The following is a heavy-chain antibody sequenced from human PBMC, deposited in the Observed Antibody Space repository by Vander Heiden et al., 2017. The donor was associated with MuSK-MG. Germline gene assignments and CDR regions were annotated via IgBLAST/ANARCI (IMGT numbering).Heavy chain of an antibody. J-gene: IGHJ3*01. V-gene: IGHV3-72*01. D-gene: IGHD5-12*01. CDR1: GFTVSDQY. Sequence: EGQLVESGGGLVQPGGSLRLSCPASGFTVSDQYIDWVRQAPGKGLEWVGRIGNKASSYTTEYAAFVKGRFTISRDDSKNAMYLQMNSLKTEDTAVYYCTRGYSGLDIYAFDVWGQGTRGTVSS. CDR2: IGNKASSYTT. CDR3: TRGYSGLDIYAFDV.